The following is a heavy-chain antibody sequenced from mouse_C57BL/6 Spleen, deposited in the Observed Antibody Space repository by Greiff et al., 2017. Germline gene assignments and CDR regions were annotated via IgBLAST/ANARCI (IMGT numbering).Heavy chain of an antibody. J-gene: IGHJ1*03. CDR2: IDPSDSET. Sequence: QVQLQQPGAELVRPGSSVKLSCKASGYTFTSYWLHWVKQRPIQGLEWIGNIDPSDSETHYNQKFKDKAKLTVDKSSSTAYMHLSSLTSEDSAVYDCAREGERGSSGYFDVWGTGTTVTVSS. V-gene: IGHV1-52*01. CDR1: GYTFTSYW. CDR3: AREGERGSSGYFDV. D-gene: IGHD1-3*01.